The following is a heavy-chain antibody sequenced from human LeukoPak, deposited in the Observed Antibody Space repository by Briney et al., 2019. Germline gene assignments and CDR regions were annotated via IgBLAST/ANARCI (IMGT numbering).Heavy chain of an antibody. D-gene: IGHD3-3*01. Sequence: GASVKVSCKASGYTFTSYGISWVRQAPGQGLEWMGWISAYNGNTNYAQKLQGRVTMTTDTSTSTAYMELRSLRSDDTAVYYCARAHHAGPLWSGPNYYYGMDVWGQGTTVTVSS. J-gene: IGHJ6*02. CDR3: ARAHHAGPLWSGPNYYYGMDV. CDR1: GYTFTSYG. CDR2: ISAYNGNT. V-gene: IGHV1-18*01.